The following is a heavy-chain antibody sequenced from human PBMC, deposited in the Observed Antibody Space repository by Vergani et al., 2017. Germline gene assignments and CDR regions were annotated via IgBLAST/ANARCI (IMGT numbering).Heavy chain of an antibody. CDR1: GYTFTSYG. CDR2: ISAYNGNT. CDR3: ARDRKYDYVWGSYRRRGFDY. Sequence: QVQLVQSGAEVKKPGASVKVSCKASGYTFTSYGISWVRQGPGQGIEWMGWISAYNGNTNYAQKLQGRVTMTTDTSTSTAYMELRSLRSDDTAVYYCARDRKYDYVWGSYRRRGFDYWGQGTLVTVSS. D-gene: IGHD3-16*02. V-gene: IGHV1-18*01. J-gene: IGHJ4*02.